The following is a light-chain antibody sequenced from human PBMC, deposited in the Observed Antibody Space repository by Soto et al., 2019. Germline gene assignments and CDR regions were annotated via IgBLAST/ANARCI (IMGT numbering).Light chain of an antibody. Sequence: EIVMTQSPATLSASPGERATLSCRARQCVSSNLAWYQQKPGQAPRLLIYGASTRSTDIPVRFTGSGSGTEFTFTISSLQSEDFAIYYCQQYDNWPRTFGQGTKVDIK. CDR3: QQYDNWPRT. CDR1: QCVSSN. J-gene: IGKJ1*01. CDR2: GAS. V-gene: IGKV3-15*01.